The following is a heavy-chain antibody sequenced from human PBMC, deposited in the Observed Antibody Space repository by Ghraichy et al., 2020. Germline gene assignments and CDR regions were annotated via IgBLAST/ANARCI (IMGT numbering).Heavy chain of an antibody. CDR1: GFTFSNYW. CDR2: IKQDGSEK. V-gene: IGHV3-7*01. Sequence: GGSLRLSCAASGFTFSNYWMNWVRQAPGKGLEWVATIKQDGSEKYYVDSVKDRFSISRDNAKNSMYLQMNGLIAEDTAVYYCETYYDRIKKRVFLDYWGQGVLVTVSS. J-gene: IGHJ4*02. CDR3: ETYYDRIKKRVFLDY. D-gene: IGHD3-22*01.